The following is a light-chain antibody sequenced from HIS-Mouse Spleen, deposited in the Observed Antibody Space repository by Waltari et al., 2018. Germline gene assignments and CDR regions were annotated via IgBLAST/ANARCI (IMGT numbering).Light chain of an antibody. Sequence: SYELTQPPSVSVSPGQTARITCSGDALPQKSAYWYQQKSGQAPVLVIYEDSKRPSGIPERFSGSSSGTMATLTISGAQVEDEADYYCYSTDSSGNHRRVFGGGTKLTVL. J-gene: IGLJ3*02. CDR3: YSTDSSGNHRRV. CDR2: EDS. V-gene: IGLV3-10*01. CDR1: ALPQKS.